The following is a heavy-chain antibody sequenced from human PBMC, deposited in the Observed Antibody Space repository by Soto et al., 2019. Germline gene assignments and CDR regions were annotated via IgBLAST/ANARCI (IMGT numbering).Heavy chain of an antibody. V-gene: IGHV4-34*01. CDR3: ARGKQQLASQGGWFDP. D-gene: IGHD6-13*01. Sequence: QVQLQQWGAGLLKPSETLSLTCAVYGGSFSGYYWSWIRQPPGKGLEWIGEINHSGSTNYNPSLTSRVTISVDTSKNQFSLKLSSVTAADTAVYYCARGKQQLASQGGWFDPWGQGTLVTVSS. CDR2: INHSGST. J-gene: IGHJ5*02. CDR1: GGSFSGYY.